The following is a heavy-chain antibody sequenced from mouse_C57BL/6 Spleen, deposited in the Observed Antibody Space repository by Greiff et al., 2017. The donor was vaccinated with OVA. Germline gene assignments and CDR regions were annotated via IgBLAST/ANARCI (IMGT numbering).Heavy chain of an antibody. CDR1: GYTFTSYW. CDR2: IYPGSGST. V-gene: IGHV1-55*01. J-gene: IGHJ1*03. CDR3: ARGGCDDVSWYFDV. D-gene: IGHD2-12*01. Sequence: QVQLQQPGAELVKPGASVKMSCKASGYTFTSYWITWVKQRPGQGLEWIGDIYPGSGSTNYNEKFKSKATLTVDTSSSTAYMQLSSLTSEDSAVYYCARGGCDDVSWYFDVWGTGTTVTVSS.